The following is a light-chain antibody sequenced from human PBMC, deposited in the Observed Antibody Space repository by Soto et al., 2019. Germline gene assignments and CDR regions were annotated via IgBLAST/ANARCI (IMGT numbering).Light chain of an antibody. CDR2: EVN. Sequence: QSALTQPPSASGSPGQSVTISCTGTSSDVGTYNFVSWYQQHPGKAPKLMIYEVNKRPSGVPDRFSGSKSGNTASLTVSGLQAEDEADYYCSSYAGSNNFCVFGTGTKVTVL. J-gene: IGLJ1*01. CDR3: SSYAGSNNFCV. V-gene: IGLV2-8*01. CDR1: SSDVGTYNF.